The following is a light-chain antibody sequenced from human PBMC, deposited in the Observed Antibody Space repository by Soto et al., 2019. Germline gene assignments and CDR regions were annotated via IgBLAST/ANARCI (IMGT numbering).Light chain of an antibody. Sequence: EIVLTQSPVTLSVSPGDGATLSCRASQTVGSDLAWYQQKPGQAPRLLIYGASTRATGVPARFSGSGSGTEFTLTIDNLQSDDFAVYYCQLHIDWPVTFGQGT. J-gene: IGKJ2*01. CDR2: GAS. V-gene: IGKV3-15*01. CDR1: QTVGSD. CDR3: QLHIDWPVT.